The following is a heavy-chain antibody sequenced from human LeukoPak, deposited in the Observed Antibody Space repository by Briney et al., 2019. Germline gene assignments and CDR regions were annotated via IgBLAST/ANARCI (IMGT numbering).Heavy chain of an antibody. J-gene: IGHJ6*03. Sequence: GGSLRLSCAASGFTFSNHAMSWVRQAPGKGLEWVSGISSSGSSTFFADHVKGRFTISRDNAKNSLYLQMNTLQAEDTAVYYCARRSPGTSSLFYYYMDVWGKGTTVAVSS. D-gene: IGHD1-26*01. V-gene: IGHV3-23*01. CDR2: ISSSGSST. CDR3: ARRSPGTSSLFYYYMDV. CDR1: GFTFSNHA.